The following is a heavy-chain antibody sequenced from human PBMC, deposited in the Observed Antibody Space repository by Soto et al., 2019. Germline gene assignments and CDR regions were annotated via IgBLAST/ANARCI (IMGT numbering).Heavy chain of an antibody. CDR1: GFTFSSYP. Sequence: QVQLVESGGGVVQPGRSLRLSCAASGFTFSSYPMHWVRQAPGKGLEWVTVISNDGSNQYYADSVKGRFTISRDNSRNTLHLQVNSLRAEDTAVYDCARDGSVNQWLGPPGPGYLDYWGKGTLVTVSS. V-gene: IGHV3-30-3*01. CDR2: ISNDGSNQ. J-gene: IGHJ4*02. CDR3: ARDGSVNQWLGPPGPGYLDY. D-gene: IGHD6-19*01.